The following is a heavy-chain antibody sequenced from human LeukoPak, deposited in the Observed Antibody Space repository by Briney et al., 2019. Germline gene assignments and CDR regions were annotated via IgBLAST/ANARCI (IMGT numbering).Heavy chain of an antibody. CDR2: IYYSGTT. CDR3: VRSAGDVLLWFGEPPDY. V-gene: IGHV4-39*01. Sequence: SETLSLTCTVSGGSIGSSNYFWGWIRQPPGKGLEWIGSIYYSGTTYDNPSLKSRVTISADTPKNRFSLKLTSVTAADTAVYYCVRSAGDVLLWFGEPPDYWGQGTLVTVSS. D-gene: IGHD3-10*01. CDR1: GGSIGSSNYF. J-gene: IGHJ4*02.